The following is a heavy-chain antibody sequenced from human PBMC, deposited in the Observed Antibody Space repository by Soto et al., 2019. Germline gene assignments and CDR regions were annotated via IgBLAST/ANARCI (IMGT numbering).Heavy chain of an antibody. V-gene: IGHV3-23*01. CDR2: IGGSGGST. Sequence: EVQLLDSGGDLLQPGGSLRLSCAASGFTFSNYVMSWVRQAPGKGLEGVSAIGGSGGSTYSADSVKGGFTISRDNSKNTLYLQMDILRAEDTAVYYCAKGNNLEWFLSPIAYWGQGTLVTVSS. J-gene: IGHJ4*02. CDR3: AKGNNLEWFLSPIAY. CDR1: GFTFSNYV. D-gene: IGHD3-3*01.